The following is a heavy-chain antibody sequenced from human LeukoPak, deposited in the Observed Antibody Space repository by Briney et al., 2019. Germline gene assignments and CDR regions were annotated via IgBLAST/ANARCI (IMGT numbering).Heavy chain of an antibody. D-gene: IGHD7-27*01. J-gene: IGHJ4*02. CDR3: ARDHRLGRTGYDMPAD. CDR1: GYTFVDYY. CDR2: LNPRTGAT. V-gene: IGHV1-2*02. Sequence: GASVKVSCKASGYTFVDYYVYWIRQAPGQGLEWMGWLNPRTGATKYAQKFQARVTVTRDTSKQTAYMELTSLRSDDTALYFCARDHRLGRTGYDMPADWGQGTLVTVSS.